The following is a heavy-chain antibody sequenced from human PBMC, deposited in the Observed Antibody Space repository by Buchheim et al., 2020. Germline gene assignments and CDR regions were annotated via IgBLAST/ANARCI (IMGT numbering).Heavy chain of an antibody. CDR1: GGSISSGDYY. J-gene: IGHJ4*02. CDR2: IFYSGST. D-gene: IGHD3-22*01. V-gene: IGHV4-30-4*01. CDR3: ARVYSSIWGIGGYSQYYFDY. Sequence: QVQLQESGPGLVKPSQTLSLTCTVSGGSISSGDYYWSWIRQPPGKGLEWIGYIFYSGSTYYNPSLKSRVTISVDTSKNQFSLKLSSVTAADTAVYYCARVYSSIWGIGGYSQYYFDYWDQGTL.